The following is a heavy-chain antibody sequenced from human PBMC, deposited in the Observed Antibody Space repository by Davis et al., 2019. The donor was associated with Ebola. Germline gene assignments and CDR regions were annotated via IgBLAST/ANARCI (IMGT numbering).Heavy chain of an antibody. CDR2: IIPVFGIP. CDR3: TSDLLPWGTGYYFRSMDV. D-gene: IGHD7-27*01. V-gene: IGHV1-69*13. Sequence: SVKVSCKASGGTFSSYAISWVRQAPGQGLDWMGGIIPVFGIPKYAQKFQGRVTITADESTSTAYMELSSLRSEDTAVYYCTSDLLPWGTGYYFRSMDVWGKGTTVTVSS. CDR1: GGTFSSYA. J-gene: IGHJ6*03.